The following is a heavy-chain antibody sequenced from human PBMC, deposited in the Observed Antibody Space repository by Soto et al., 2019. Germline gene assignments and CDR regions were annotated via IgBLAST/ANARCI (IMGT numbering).Heavy chain of an antibody. CDR3: ATVTMVRGKNPAEYFQH. Sequence: EVQLVESGGGLVQPGGSLRLSCAASGFTFSSYWMHWVRQAPGKGLVWVSRINSDGSSTSYADSVKGRFTISRDNAKNTLYLQMNSLRAEDTAVYYCATVTMVRGKNPAEYFQHWGQGTLVTVSS. J-gene: IGHJ1*01. V-gene: IGHV3-74*01. CDR2: INSDGSST. D-gene: IGHD3-10*01. CDR1: GFTFSSYW.